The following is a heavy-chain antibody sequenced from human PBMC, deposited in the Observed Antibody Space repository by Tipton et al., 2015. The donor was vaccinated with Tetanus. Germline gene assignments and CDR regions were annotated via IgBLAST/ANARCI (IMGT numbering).Heavy chain of an antibody. J-gene: IGHJ4*02. D-gene: IGHD1-26*01. CDR3: ARGGSHFDY. CDR1: GGTFTNYA. CDR2: ITPIFGTT. V-gene: IGHV1-69*06. Sequence: QLVQSGAEMKKPGSSVKVSCKASGGTFTNYALSWVRQAPGQGLEWVGGITPIFGTTNSAPKFQGRVTITADKSTNTAYMELRSLRSDDAALYYCARGGSHFDYWGQGTLVTVSS.